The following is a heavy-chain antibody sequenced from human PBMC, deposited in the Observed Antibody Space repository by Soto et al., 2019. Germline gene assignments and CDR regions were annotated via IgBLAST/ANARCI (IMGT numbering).Heavy chain of an antibody. CDR2: IYHSGST. V-gene: IGHV4-4*02. J-gene: IGHJ4*02. CDR3: ARVGPLTGYPRGFDY. Sequence: SETLSLTCAVSGGSISSSNWWSWVRQPPGKGLEWIGEIYHSGSTNYNPSLKSRVTISVDKSKNQFSLKLSSVTAADTAVYYCARVGPLTGYPRGFDYWGQGTLVTV. CDR1: GGSISSSNW. D-gene: IGHD3-9*01.